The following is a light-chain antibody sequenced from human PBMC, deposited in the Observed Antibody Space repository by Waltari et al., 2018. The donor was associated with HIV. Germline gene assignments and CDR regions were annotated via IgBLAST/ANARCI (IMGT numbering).Light chain of an antibody. Sequence: QSALTQPASVSGSPGQSITISCTGTSPDVGGYTYVSWYQHHPGKAPKVMIYEVSNRPSGVSNRFSGSKSGNTASLTISGLQAEDEADYYCSSYTSSTTWVFGGGTKLTVL. CDR3: SSYTSSTTWV. V-gene: IGLV2-14*01. J-gene: IGLJ3*02. CDR1: SPDVGGYTY. CDR2: EVS.